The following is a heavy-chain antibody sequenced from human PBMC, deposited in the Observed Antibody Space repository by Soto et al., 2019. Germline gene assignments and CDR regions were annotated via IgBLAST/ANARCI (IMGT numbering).Heavy chain of an antibody. D-gene: IGHD6-13*01. CDR2: IRPSTGNS. Sequence: QAQLVQSGAEVKKPGTSVKVSCKASGYSFSDYGVVWVRQAPGQGLEWMGRIRPSTGNSDYAEKLQGRVTMTTDTSSTTVYMDLRSLRSDDTAVYFSARDGSAGFEIWGQGTLVTVS. V-gene: IGHV1-18*01. J-gene: IGHJ3*02. CDR3: ARDGSAGFEI. CDR1: GYSFSDYG.